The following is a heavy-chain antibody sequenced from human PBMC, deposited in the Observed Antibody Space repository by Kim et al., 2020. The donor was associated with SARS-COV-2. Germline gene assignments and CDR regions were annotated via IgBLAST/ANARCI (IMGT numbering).Heavy chain of an antibody. D-gene: IGHD3-10*01. V-gene: IGHV3-49*02. J-gene: IGHJ4*02. Sequence: AYVKGRFNTPRDDSKSIAYLQMNSLKTEDTAVYYCTRDSLWFGELYGFDYWGQGTLVTVSS. CDR3: TRDSLWFGELYGFDY.